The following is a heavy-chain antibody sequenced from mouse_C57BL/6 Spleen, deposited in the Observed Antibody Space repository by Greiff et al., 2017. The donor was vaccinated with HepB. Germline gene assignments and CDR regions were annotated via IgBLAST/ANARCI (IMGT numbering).Heavy chain of an antibody. D-gene: IGHD2-3*01. Sequence: QVQLKESGAELVRPGASVTLSCKASGYTFTDYEMHWVKQTPVHGLEWIGAIDPETGGTAYNQKFKGKAILTADKSSSTAYMELRSLTSEDSAVYYCTRWYDGPNWFAYWGQGTLVTVSA. CDR1: GYTFTDYE. CDR2: IDPETGGT. V-gene: IGHV1-15*01. J-gene: IGHJ3*01. CDR3: TRWYDGPNWFAY.